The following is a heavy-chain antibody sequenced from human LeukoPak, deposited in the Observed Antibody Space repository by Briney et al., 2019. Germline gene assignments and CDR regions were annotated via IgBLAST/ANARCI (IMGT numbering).Heavy chain of an antibody. CDR1: GFTFSSYG. CDR3: ARVSRIAAAFAFDI. V-gene: IGHV3-30*03. D-gene: IGHD6-13*01. CDR2: ISSDGSTK. J-gene: IGHJ3*02. Sequence: GGSLRLSCAASGFTFSSYGMHWVRQVPGKGLDWVTLISSDGSTKYYADSVKGRFTISRDNSKSTLYLQMNSLRAEDTAVYYCARVSRIAAAFAFDIWGQGTMVTVSS.